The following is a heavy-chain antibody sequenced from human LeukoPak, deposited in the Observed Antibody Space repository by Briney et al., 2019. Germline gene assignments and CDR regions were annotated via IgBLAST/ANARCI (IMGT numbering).Heavy chain of an antibody. CDR2: IIPIFGTA. Sequence: GSSVKVSYKASGGTFSRYAISWVRQAPGQGLEWMGGIIPIFGTANYAQKFQGRVTITTDESTSTAYMELSSLRSEDTAVYYCARDRTTMVRAFDAFDIWGQGTMVTVSS. CDR3: ARDRTTMVRAFDAFDI. D-gene: IGHD3-10*01. CDR1: GGTFSRYA. V-gene: IGHV1-69*05. J-gene: IGHJ3*02.